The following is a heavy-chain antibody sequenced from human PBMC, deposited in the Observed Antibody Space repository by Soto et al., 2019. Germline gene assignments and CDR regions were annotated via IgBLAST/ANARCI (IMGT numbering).Heavy chain of an antibody. Sequence: EVQLVESGGGLVQPGGSLRLSCTASGFTFSTYWMSWVRQAPGKGLEWVAKIKQDGNEIHYVDSVKGRFTISRENAKNTLSLHMDSLRDEDTAVYYCARAAGDAGLSWYYFDHWRQGTLVTVSA. J-gene: IGHJ4*02. CDR3: ARAAGDAGLSWYYFDH. CDR2: IKQDGNEI. D-gene: IGHD3-10*01. V-gene: IGHV3-7*05. CDR1: GFTFSTYW.